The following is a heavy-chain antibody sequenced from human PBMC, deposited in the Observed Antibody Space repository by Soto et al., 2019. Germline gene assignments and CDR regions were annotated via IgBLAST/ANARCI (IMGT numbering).Heavy chain of an antibody. CDR2: INSDGSST. CDR1: GITFSSYW. J-gene: IGHJ4*02. V-gene: IGHV3-74*01. Sequence: EVQLVESGGGLVQPGGSLRLSCAASGITFSSYWMHWVRQAPGKGLVWVSRINSDGSSTSYADSVKGRFTISRDNAKNTLYLQMNSLRAEDTAVNYCARAQGAYPYYFDYWGQGTLVTVSS. CDR3: ARAQGAYPYYFDY.